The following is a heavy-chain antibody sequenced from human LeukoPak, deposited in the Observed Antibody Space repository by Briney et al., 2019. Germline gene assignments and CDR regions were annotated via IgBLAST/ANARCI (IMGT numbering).Heavy chain of an antibody. D-gene: IGHD5-24*01. CDR1: GFTFSTHW. V-gene: IGHV3-7*04. CDR2: IKQDGTQK. J-gene: IGHJ3*02. Sequence: AGSLRLSCEASGFTFSTHWMSWVRQAPGKELKWVATIKQDGTQKYYVDSVKGRFTISRDNAKSSLLLQMSSLRVEDTAVFYCARLMGAATIYDIWGQGTKVTVSS. CDR3: ARLMGAATIYDI.